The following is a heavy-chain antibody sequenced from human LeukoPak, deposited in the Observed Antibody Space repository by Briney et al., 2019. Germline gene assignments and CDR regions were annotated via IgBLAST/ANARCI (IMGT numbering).Heavy chain of an antibody. J-gene: IGHJ3*01. CDR2: MYYSGGT. Sequence: SETLSLTCTVSGGSISNYYWSWIRQSPGKGLAWIGYMYYSGGTNYNPSLKSRVTISVDTSKNQFSLKLTSVTAADTAVYYCARVRRYSGRSDVFDLWGQGTMVTVSS. V-gene: IGHV4-59*01. CDR3: ARVRRYSGRSDVFDL. D-gene: IGHD1-26*01. CDR1: GGSISNYY.